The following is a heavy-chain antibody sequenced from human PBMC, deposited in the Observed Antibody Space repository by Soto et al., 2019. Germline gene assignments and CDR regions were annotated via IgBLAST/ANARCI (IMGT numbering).Heavy chain of an antibody. CDR2: ISGRSGVP. Sequence: EGQLLQSGGDLVQPAGSLRLSCAGSGLTLRSYAMTWIRQTPEKGLEWVSTISGRSGVPSYADSVNGRFTVSRDNSKNTLYLQMNSLRPDDTAIYYCAKGGPFTGGFDPWGQGTLVTVAS. CDR1: GLTLRSYA. CDR3: AKGGPFTGGFDP. D-gene: IGHD3-16*01. J-gene: IGHJ5*02. V-gene: IGHV3-23*01.